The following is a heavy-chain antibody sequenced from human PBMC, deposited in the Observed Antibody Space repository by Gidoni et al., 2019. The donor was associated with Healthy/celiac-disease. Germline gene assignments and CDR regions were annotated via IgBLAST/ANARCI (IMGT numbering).Heavy chain of an antibody. V-gene: IGHV1-69*01. Sequence: QVQLVQSGAEVKKPGSSVKVSCKASGGTFSSYAISWVRQAPGQGLEWMGGIIPIFGTANYAQKFQGRVTITADESTSTAYMELSSLRSEDTAVYYCARRPWFGSRGDYYGMDVWGQGTTVTVSS. CDR1: GGTFSSYA. CDR2: IIPIFGTA. J-gene: IGHJ6*02. CDR3: ARRPWFGSRGDYYGMDV. D-gene: IGHD3-10*01.